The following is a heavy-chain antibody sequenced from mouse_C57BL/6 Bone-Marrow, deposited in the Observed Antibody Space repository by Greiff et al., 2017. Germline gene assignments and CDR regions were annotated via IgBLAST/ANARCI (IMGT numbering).Heavy chain of an antibody. J-gene: IGHJ2*01. D-gene: IGHD1-1*01. CDR1: GYTFTNYW. CDR2: IYPGGGYT. CDR3: ARFFPDSYGSSYDYFDY. Sequence: QVQLQQSGAELVRPGTSVKMSCKASGYTFTNYWIGWAKQRPGHGLEWIGDIYPGGGYTNYNEKFKGKATLTADKSSSTAYMQFSSLTSEDSAIYYCARFFPDSYGSSYDYFDYWGQGTTLTVSS. V-gene: IGHV1-63*01.